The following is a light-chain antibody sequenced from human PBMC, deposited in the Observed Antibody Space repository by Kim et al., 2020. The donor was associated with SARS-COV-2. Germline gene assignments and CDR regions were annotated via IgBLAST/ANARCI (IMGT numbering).Light chain of an antibody. CDR3: QSYDSSLSGSV. Sequence: GTLSCTGSSSNIGAGYDVHWYQQLPGTAPKLLIYGNSTRPSGVPDRFSGSKSGTSASLAITGLQAEDEADYYCQSYDSSLSGSVFGGGTQLTVL. V-gene: IGLV1-40*01. J-gene: IGLJ2*01. CDR1: SSNIGAGYD. CDR2: GNS.